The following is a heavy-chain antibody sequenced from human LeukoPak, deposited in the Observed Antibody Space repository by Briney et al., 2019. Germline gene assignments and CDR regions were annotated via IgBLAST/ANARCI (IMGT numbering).Heavy chain of an antibody. V-gene: IGHV4-39*07. CDR3: ARDTTRGSVTYNWFDP. CDR1: GGSISSSSYY. D-gene: IGHD3-10*01. J-gene: IGHJ5*02. Sequence: SETLSLTCTVSGGSISSSSYYWGWIRQPPGKGLEWIGSIYYSGSTYYNPSLKSRVTISVDTSKNQFSLKLSSVTAADTAVYYCARDTTRGSVTYNWFDPWGQGTLVTVSS. CDR2: IYYSGST.